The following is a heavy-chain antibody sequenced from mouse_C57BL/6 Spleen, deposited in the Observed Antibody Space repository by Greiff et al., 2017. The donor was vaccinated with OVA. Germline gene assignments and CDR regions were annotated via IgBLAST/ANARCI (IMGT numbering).Heavy chain of an antibody. J-gene: IGHJ3*01. V-gene: IGHV1-82*01. D-gene: IGHD1-1*01. CDR3: ARGLLREFAY. CDR1: GYAFSSSW. Sequence: QVQLQQSGPELVKPGASVKISCKASGYAFSSSWMNWVKQRPGKGLEWIGRIYPGDGDTNYNGKFKGKATLTADKSSSTAYMQLSSLTSEDSAVYFCARGLLREFAYGGQGTLVTVSA. CDR2: IYPGDGDT.